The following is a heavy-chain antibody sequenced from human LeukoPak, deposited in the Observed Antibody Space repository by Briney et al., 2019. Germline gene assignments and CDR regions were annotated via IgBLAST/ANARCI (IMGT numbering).Heavy chain of an antibody. D-gene: IGHD5-24*01. Sequence: SETLSLTCAVYGESLNYYYWSWIRQSPEKGLEWIGEVFDGKTTNYNPSLKGRVTISAVTSSNQFSLNLKSVTAADTAVCYCASGAWATRLHSWAQGTLVIVSS. CDR2: VFDGKTT. CDR1: GESLNYYY. CDR3: ASGAWATRLHS. J-gene: IGHJ4*02. V-gene: IGHV4-34*12.